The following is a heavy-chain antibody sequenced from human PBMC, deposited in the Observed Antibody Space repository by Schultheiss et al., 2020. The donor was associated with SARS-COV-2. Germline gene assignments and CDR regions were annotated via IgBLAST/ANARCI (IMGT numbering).Heavy chain of an antibody. J-gene: IGHJ3*02. CDR1: GFTFSSYE. Sequence: GGSLRLSCAASGFTFSSYEMNWVRQAPGKGLEWVSYISSSGSTIYYADSVKGRFTISRDNAKNSLYLQMDSLRAKDTAVYYCARVLPRGLRFLEWLSDSLGYDAFDIWGQGTTVTVSS. V-gene: IGHV3-48*03. D-gene: IGHD3-3*01. CDR3: ARVLPRGLRFLEWLSDSLGYDAFDI. CDR2: ISSSGSTI.